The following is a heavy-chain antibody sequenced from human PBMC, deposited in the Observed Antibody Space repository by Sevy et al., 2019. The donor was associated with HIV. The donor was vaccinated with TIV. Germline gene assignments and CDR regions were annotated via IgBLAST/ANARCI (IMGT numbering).Heavy chain of an antibody. CDR1: GFTFTGYA. V-gene: IGHV3-23*01. CDR3: AKSEWGNIGFCTRSSCYPFDY. J-gene: IGHJ4*02. D-gene: IGHD2-2*01. Sequence: GGSLRLSCAASGFTFTGYAMSWVRQAPGKGLEWVSSISGSHGTPYYADSVKGRFTISRDNSKNTLYLQMSSLRAEDTAVYYCAKSEWGNIGFCTRSSCYPFDYWGQGTLVTVSS. CDR2: ISGSHGTP.